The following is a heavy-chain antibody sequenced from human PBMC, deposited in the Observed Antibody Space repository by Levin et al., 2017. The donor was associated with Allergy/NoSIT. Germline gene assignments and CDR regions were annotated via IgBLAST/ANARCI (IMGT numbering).Heavy chain of an antibody. J-gene: IGHJ4*02. CDR3: AREGSGRIDY. CDR1: GGSISSYY. Sequence: SETLSLTCTVSGGSISSYYWSWIRQPPGKGLEWIGYIYYSGSTNYNPSLKSRVTISVDTSKNQFSLKLSSVTAADTAVYYCAREGSGRIDYWGQGTLVTVSS. V-gene: IGHV4-59*01. D-gene: IGHD6-19*01. CDR2: IYYSGST.